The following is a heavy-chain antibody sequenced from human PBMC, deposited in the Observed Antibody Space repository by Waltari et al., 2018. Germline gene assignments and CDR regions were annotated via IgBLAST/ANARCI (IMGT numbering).Heavy chain of an antibody. CDR1: EFTFSSYA. Sequence: QVQLVESGGGVVQPGRSLRLSCAASEFTFSSYAMHWVRQAPGKGLEWVAVISYNERNIYYVDSVRGRFTISRDNSKKMLYLQMNSLRAEDTAVYYCARDYCDRRNCHGMDVWGQGTTVTVSS. CDR3: ARDYCDRRNCHGMDV. V-gene: IGHV3-30*04. J-gene: IGHJ6*02. D-gene: IGHD3-22*01. CDR2: ISYNERNI.